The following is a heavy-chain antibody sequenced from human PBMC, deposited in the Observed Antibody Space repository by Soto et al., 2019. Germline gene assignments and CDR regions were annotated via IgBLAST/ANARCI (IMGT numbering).Heavy chain of an antibody. D-gene: IGHD2-15*01. CDR3: AREESCSGGSCYSMAWFDP. CDR2: ISPYNGNT. CDR1: GYTFTSYG. J-gene: IGHJ5*02. Sequence: ASVKVSCKASGYTFTSYGISWVRQAPGQGLEWTGWISPYNGNTNYAQKLQGRVTMTTDTSTSTAYMELRSLRSDDTAVYYCAREESCSGGSCYSMAWFDPWGQGNLVTVS. V-gene: IGHV1-18*01.